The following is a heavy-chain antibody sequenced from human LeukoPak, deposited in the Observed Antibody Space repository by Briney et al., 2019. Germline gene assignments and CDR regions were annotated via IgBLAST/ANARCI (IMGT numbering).Heavy chain of an antibody. J-gene: IGHJ5*02. CDR3: ARDGSSWYYHNWFDP. D-gene: IGHD6-13*01. Sequence: TGGSLRLSCAASGFTFSSYCMSWVCQAPAKGLEWVANIKQDGSEKYYVDSVKGRFTISRDNAKNSLYLQMKSLRAEDTAVYYCARDGSSWYYHNWFDPWGQGTLVTVSP. V-gene: IGHV3-7*01. CDR1: GFTFSSYC. CDR2: IKQDGSEK.